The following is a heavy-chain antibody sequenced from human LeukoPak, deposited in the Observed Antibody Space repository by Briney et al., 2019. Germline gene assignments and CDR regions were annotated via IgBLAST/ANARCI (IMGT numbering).Heavy chain of an antibody. D-gene: IGHD6-19*01. CDR1: GGSINAYY. CDR2: IHYSGTT. CDR3: VGGGQWLAFDY. V-gene: IGHV4-59*03. Sequence: SETLSLTCTVSGGSINAYYWRWLRQPPGKGLEWLGYIHYSGTTEYNPSLKSRVNISIDTSKNQFSLRLTSVTAADTAVYYCVGGGQWLAFDYWGQGTLVTDAS. J-gene: IGHJ4*02.